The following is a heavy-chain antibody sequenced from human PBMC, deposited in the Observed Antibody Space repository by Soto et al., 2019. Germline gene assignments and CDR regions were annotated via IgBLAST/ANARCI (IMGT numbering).Heavy chain of an antibody. CDR2: IKQDGSEK. D-gene: IGHD3-16*01. CDR1: GFTFSSYW. Sequence: GGSLRLSCAASGFTFSSYWMSWVREAPGKGLEWVANIKQDGSEKYYVDSVKGRFTISRDNAKNSLYLQMNSLRAEDTAVYYCARVGWLRYHYYYYGMDVWGQGTTVTVSS. V-gene: IGHV3-7*01. J-gene: IGHJ6*02. CDR3: ARVGWLRYHYYYYGMDV.